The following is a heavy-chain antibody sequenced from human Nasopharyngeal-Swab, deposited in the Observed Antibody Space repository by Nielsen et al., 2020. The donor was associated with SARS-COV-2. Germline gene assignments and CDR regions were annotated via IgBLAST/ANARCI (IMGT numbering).Heavy chain of an antibody. Sequence: GESLKISCKGSGYSFTSYWIGWVRQMPGKGLEWMGIIYPGDSDTRYSPSFQGQVTISADKSISTAYLQWSSLKASDTAMYYCASWTYSSGWYEDYWGQGTLVTVSS. CDR3: ASWTYSSGWYEDY. D-gene: IGHD6-19*01. V-gene: IGHV5-51*01. J-gene: IGHJ4*02. CDR2: IYPGDSDT. CDR1: GYSFTSYW.